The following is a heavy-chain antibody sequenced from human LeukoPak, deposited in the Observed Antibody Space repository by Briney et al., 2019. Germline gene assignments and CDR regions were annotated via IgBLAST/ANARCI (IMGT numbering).Heavy chain of an antibody. CDR2: IYYSGST. CDR3: ARHKAVYYYDSSGYPNWFDP. Sequence: SETLSLTCTVSGGSISSYYWSWIRQPPGKGLEWIGYIYYSGSTNYNPSPKSRVTISVDTSKNQFSLKLSSVTAADTAVYYCARHKAVYYYDSSGYPNWFDPWGQGTLVTVSS. D-gene: IGHD3-22*01. CDR1: GGSISSYY. V-gene: IGHV4-59*08. J-gene: IGHJ5*02.